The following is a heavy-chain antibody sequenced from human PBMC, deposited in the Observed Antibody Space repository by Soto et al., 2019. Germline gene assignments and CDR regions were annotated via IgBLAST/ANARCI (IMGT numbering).Heavy chain of an antibody. V-gene: IGHV5-51*01. J-gene: IGHJ6*02. D-gene: IGHD1-1*01. CDR3: AAAYNSGKSMDV. CDR1: GYSFTYYW. CDR2: IYPGDSDT. Sequence: GESLKISCKGSGYSFTYYWIAWVRQMPGKGLEWMGIIYPGDSDTRYSPSFQGQVTISADKSISTAHLQWSSLKASDTAVCYCAAAYNSGKSMDVWGQGTTVTVSS.